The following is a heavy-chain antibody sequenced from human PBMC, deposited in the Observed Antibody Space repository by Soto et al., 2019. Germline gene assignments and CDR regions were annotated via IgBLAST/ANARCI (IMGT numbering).Heavy chain of an antibody. CDR3: ARARGWHSNSSYSGIES. J-gene: IGHJ4*02. Sequence: SETLSLTCTVSGGSISSYYWSWIRQPPGKGLEWIGYIYYSGSTNYNPSLKRRVTISVDTSNNQFSLKLSSVTAADTAVYYCARARGWHSNSSYSGIESWGQGTLVTVSS. D-gene: IGHD6-6*01. V-gene: IGHV4-59*01. CDR1: GGSISSYY. CDR2: IYYSGST.